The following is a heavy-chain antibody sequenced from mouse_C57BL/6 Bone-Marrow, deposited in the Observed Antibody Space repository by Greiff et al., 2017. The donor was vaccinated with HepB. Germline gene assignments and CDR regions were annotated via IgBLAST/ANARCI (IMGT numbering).Heavy chain of an antibody. CDR3: AREGHYFDY. CDR2: ISYDGSN. CDR1: GYSITSGYY. V-gene: IGHV3-6*01. Sequence: DSGPGLVKPSQSLSLTCSVTGYSITSGYYWNWIRQFPGNKLEWMGYISYDGSNNYNPSLKNRISITRDTSKNQFFLKLNSVTTEDTATYYCAREGHYFDYWGQGTTLTVSS. J-gene: IGHJ2*01.